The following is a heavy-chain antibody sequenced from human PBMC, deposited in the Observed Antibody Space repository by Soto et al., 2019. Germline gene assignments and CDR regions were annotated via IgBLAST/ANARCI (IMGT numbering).Heavy chain of an antibody. J-gene: IGHJ4*02. Sequence: PGGSLRLSCAASGFAFSSYSMNWVRQAPGKGLEWVSSISSSSSYIYYADSVKGRFTISRDNAKNSLYLQMNSLRAEDTAVYYCARAYDDYGGNSFDYWGQGTLVTVSS. CDR3: ARAYDDYGGNSFDY. CDR2: ISSSSSYI. CDR1: GFAFSSYS. D-gene: IGHD4-17*01. V-gene: IGHV3-21*01.